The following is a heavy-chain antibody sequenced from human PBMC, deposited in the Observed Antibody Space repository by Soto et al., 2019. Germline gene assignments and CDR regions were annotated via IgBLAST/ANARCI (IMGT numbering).Heavy chain of an antibody. D-gene: IGHD3-22*01. V-gene: IGHV3-30*18. CDR1: GFTFSSYG. CDR2: ISYDGSNK. Sequence: GGSLRLSCAASGFTFSSYGMHWVRQAPGKGLEWVAVISYDGSNKYYADSVKGRFTISRDNSKNTLYLQMNSLRAENTAVYYCAKDLPYYYDSSGYYDYWGQGTLVTSPQ. J-gene: IGHJ4*02. CDR3: AKDLPYYYDSSGYYDY.